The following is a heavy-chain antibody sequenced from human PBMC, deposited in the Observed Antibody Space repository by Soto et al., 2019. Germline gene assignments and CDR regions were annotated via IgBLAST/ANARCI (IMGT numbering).Heavy chain of an antibody. CDR3: ARGPEYYYGGSGYVDY. Sequence: SETLSLTCAAYGGSFSSYYWSWIRRPPGKGLEWIGEINHGGSTSYNPSLKSRVTISLDTSKNQFSLKLSSVTAADTSVYYCARGPEYYYGGSGYVDYWGQGTLVTVSS. J-gene: IGHJ4*02. V-gene: IGHV4-34*01. D-gene: IGHD3-22*01. CDR2: INHGGST. CDR1: GGSFSSYY.